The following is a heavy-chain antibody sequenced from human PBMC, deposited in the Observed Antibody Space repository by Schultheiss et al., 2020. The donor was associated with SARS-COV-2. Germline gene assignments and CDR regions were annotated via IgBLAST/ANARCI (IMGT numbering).Heavy chain of an antibody. V-gene: IGHV3-23*01. J-gene: IGHJ4*02. CDR1: GFTFSSYG. CDR3: VRSGYSTGWHDMFFHY. CDR2: IIGVDGNT. Sequence: GESLKISCAASGFTFSSYGMHWVRQATGKGLEWVSGIIGVDGNTYYADSVKGRFTISRDNSKNTLYLQVSSLRAEDTAVYYCVRSGYSTGWHDMFFHYWGQGTLVTVSS. D-gene: IGHD6-19*01.